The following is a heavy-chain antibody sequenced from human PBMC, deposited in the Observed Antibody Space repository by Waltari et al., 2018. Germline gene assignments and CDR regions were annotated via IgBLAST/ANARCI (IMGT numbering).Heavy chain of an antibody. CDR2: IKSKADAETT. Sequence: EVQLVESGGGLVKPGGSLRLSCAASGFTFNNAWMSWVRQAPGKGLEWVGRIKSKADAETTDYAAPVIGRFTISRDDSKNTLYLQMNSLKTDDTAVYYCTSDYRSAYWGQGTLVTVSS. V-gene: IGHV3-15*01. CDR3: TSDYRSAY. J-gene: IGHJ4*02. D-gene: IGHD6-25*01. CDR1: GFTFNNAW.